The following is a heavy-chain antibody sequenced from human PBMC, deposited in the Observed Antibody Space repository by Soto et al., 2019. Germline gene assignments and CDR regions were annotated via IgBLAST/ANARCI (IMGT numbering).Heavy chain of an antibody. J-gene: IGHJ3*02. CDR2: IYSGGST. CDR3: ARDPTALSTVTTPTDDAFDI. CDR1: GFTVSSNY. V-gene: IGHV3-66*01. Sequence: EVQLVESGGGLVQPGGSLRLSCAASGFTVSSNYMSWVRQAPGKGLEWVSVIYSGGSTYYADSVKGRFTISRDNSKNTLYLQMNSLRAEDTAVYYCARDPTALSTVTTPTDDAFDICGQGTMFTVSS. D-gene: IGHD4-17*01.